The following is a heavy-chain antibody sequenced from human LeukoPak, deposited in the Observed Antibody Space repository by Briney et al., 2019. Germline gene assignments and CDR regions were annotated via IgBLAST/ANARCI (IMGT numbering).Heavy chain of an antibody. CDR2: IWYDGSNK. CDR1: GFTFSSYG. CDR3: AKGGDYSGYDFYAFDI. Sequence: GGSLRLSCAASGFTFSSYGMHWVRQAPGKGLEWVAVIWYDGSNKYYADSVKGQFTISGDNSKNTLYLQMNSLRAEDTAVYYCAKGGDYSGYDFYAFDIWGQGTMVTVSS. V-gene: IGHV3-33*06. D-gene: IGHD5-12*01. J-gene: IGHJ3*02.